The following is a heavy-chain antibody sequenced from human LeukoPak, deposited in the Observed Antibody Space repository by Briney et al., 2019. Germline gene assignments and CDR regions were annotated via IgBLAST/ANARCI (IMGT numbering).Heavy chain of an antibody. CDR3: AKNPLEGQHQVYGMDV. D-gene: IGHD6-13*01. CDR2: VYVSGTT. V-gene: IGHV4-4*07. J-gene: IGHJ6*02. Sequence: SETLPLTCAVSGDSISRYYWSWIRQPAGKGLEWIGRVYVSGTTNYNPSLKSRVSMSVDTSKNQVSLKLSSVTAADTAVYYCAKNPLEGQHQVYGMDVWGQGTSVIVSS. CDR1: GDSISRYY.